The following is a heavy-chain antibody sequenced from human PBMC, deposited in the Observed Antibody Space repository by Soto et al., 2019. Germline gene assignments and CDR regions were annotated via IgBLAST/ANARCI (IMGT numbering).Heavy chain of an antibody. D-gene: IGHD3-3*01. CDR1: GGSVSSGSYY. CDR2: IYYSGST. CDR3: ASRYYFDFRSGYYTGHYYYGMDV. Sequence: TLSLTCTVSGGSVSSGSYYWSWIRQPPGKGLEWIGYIYYSGSTNYNPSLKSRVTISVDTSKNQFSLKLSSVTAADTAVYYCASRYYFDFRSGYYTGHYYYGMDVRGQLITVTVSS. V-gene: IGHV4-61*01. J-gene: IGHJ6*02.